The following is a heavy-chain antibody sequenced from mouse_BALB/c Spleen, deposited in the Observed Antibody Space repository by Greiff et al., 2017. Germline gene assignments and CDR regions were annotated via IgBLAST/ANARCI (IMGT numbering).Heavy chain of an antibody. CDR1: GFTFSSYA. D-gene: IGHD2-4*01. J-gene: IGHJ3*01. CDR2: ISSGGSYT. CDR3: ARFYYDYDKMFAY. V-gene: IGHV5-9-4*01. Sequence: EVKLVESGGGLVKPGGSLKLSCAASGFTFSSYAMSWVRQSPEKRLEWVAEISSGGSYTYYPDTVTGRFTISRDNAKNTLYLEMSSLRSEDTAMYYCARFYYDYDKMFAYWGQGTLVTVSA.